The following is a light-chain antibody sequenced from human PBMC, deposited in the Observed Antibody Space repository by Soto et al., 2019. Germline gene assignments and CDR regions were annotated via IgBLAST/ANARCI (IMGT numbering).Light chain of an antibody. CDR1: RSDVGSYIY. J-gene: IGLJ1*01. CDR3: SSYTSGTTLYV. V-gene: IGLV2-14*01. Sequence: QSALTQPASVSRSPGQSITISCTGTRSDVGSYIYVSWYQQHPGKAPRLMIYQASKRPSGVSHRFSGSRSGNTASLTISGLQAEDEADYYCSSYTSGTTLYVFGTGTKLTVL. CDR2: QAS.